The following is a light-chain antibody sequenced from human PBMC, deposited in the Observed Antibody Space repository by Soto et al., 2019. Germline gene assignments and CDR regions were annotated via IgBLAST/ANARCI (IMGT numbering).Light chain of an antibody. Sequence: DIQVTQSPATLSSPVGDSVTITCRTSQRVSTFLNWYQQKPGKAPKLLIYAASSLQTGVPSRFSGSGSGTDFTLTISRLEPEDFAVYYCQQYASTPITFGQGTRLEIK. CDR1: QRVSTF. CDR3: QQYASTPIT. V-gene: IGKV1-39*01. CDR2: AAS. J-gene: IGKJ5*01.